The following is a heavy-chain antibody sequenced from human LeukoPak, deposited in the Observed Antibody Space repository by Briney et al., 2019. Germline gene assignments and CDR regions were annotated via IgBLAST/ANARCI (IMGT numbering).Heavy chain of an antibody. D-gene: IGHD5-12*01. J-gene: IGHJ4*02. Sequence: GGSLRLSCAASGFTFRSYWMHWFRQAPGKGLEWVSSISSSSSYIYYADSVKGRFTISRDNAKNSLYLQMNSLRAEDTAVYYCARGGNSGYEFDYWGQGTLVTVSS. CDR1: GFTFRSYW. CDR2: ISSSSSYI. V-gene: IGHV3-21*01. CDR3: ARGGNSGYEFDY.